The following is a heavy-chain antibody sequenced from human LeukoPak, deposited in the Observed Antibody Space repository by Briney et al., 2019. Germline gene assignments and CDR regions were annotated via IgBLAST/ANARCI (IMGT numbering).Heavy chain of an antibody. CDR2: IYYSGST. J-gene: IGHJ6*03. D-gene: IGHD3-22*01. CDR1: GGSISSSSYY. V-gene: IGHV4-39*01. CDR3: ARHLAYDSSGYYYYYYYMDV. Sequence: SETLSLTCTVSGGSISSSSYYWGWIRQPPGKGLEWIGSIYYSGSTYYNPSLKSRVTVSVDTSKNQFSLKLSSVAAADTAVYYCARHLAYDSSGYYYYYYYMDVWGKGTAVTISS.